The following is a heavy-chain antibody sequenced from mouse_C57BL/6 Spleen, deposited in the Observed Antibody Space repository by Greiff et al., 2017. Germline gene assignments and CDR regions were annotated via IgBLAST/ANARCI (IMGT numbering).Heavy chain of an antibody. V-gene: IGHV2-5*01. J-gene: IGHJ4*01. CDR2: ICSGGST. Sequence: QVQLQQSGPGLVQPSQCLSITCTVSGFSFTGYGVHWVRQSPGKGLEWLGVICSGGSTDYNAAFMSRLSITKANSNCQDFLKMNSLHADETAIYYFAKGGVVTHFYAMDYWGQGTSVTVSS. D-gene: IGHD2-5*01. CDR1: GFSFTGYG. CDR3: AKGGVVTHFYAMDY.